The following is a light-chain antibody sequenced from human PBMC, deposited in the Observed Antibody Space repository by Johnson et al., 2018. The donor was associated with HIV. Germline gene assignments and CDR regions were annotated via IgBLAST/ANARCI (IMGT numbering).Light chain of an antibody. CDR2: ENN. CDR3: GTWDTSLNAFV. V-gene: IGLV1-51*02. J-gene: IGLJ1*01. CDR1: SSNIGNNY. Sequence: QSVLTQPPSVSAAPGQKVTISCSGSSSNIGNNYVSWYQQLPGTAPKLPIYENNKRPSGIPDRFSGSKSGMSATLAITGLQTGDEADYYCGTWDTSLNAFVLGTGTSVIVL.